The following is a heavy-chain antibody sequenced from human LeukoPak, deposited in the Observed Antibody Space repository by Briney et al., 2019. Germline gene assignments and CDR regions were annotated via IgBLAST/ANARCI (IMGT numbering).Heavy chain of an antibody. D-gene: IGHD3-10*01. J-gene: IGHJ4*02. CDR3: ARDRELGY. CDR2: IYGGGST. V-gene: IGHV4-59*01. CDR1: GGSISVYY. Sequence: PSETLSLTCIDSGGSISVYYWSWIRQPPGKGLEWIGYIYGGGSTNYNPSLKGRVTISIDTSKNQFSLRLSSVTAADTAVYYCARDRELGYWGQGALVTVSS.